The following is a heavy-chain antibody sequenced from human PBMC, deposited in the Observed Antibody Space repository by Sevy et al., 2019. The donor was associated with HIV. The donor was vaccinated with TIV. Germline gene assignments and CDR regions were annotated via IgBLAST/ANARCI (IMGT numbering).Heavy chain of an antibody. CDR1: GFTFSYYY. V-gene: IGHV3-21*01. CDR2: ISSGSSYI. J-gene: IGHJ4*02. Sequence: GGSLRLSCAASGFTFSYYYMNWVRQAPGKGLEWVSYISSGSSYINYADSVKGRFTISRDNAKKSLYLQMNSLRAEDTAVYYWARGGYYDTNPDYWGQGTLVTVSS. D-gene: IGHD3-22*01. CDR3: ARGGYYDTNPDY.